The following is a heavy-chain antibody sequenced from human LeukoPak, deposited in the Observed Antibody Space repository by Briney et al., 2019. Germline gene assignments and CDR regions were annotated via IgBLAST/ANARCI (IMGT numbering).Heavy chain of an antibody. D-gene: IGHD5-18*01. CDR2: ISADGRMT. V-gene: IGHV3-74*01. J-gene: IGHJ3*02. CDR3: ARGGFTYGPATSGALDI. Sequence: GGSLRLSCAASGFTFTDYWMHWVRQAPGKGLVWVSRISADGRMTDYEDSVKGRFTVSRDNAKNTLYLQMNRVRAEDTAVYYCARGGFTYGPATSGALDIWGQGTMVPVSS. CDR1: GFTFTDYW.